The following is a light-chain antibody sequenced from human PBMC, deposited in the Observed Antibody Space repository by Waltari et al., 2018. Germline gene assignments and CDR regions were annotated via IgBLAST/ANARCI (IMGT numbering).Light chain of an antibody. CDR1: QSVLYNSNNKNY. Sequence: DIVMTQSPDSLAVSLGEGATVNFKSSQSVLYNSNNKNYLAWDQQKPGQPPRLLIYWASTRESGVPDRFSGSGSGTDFTLTISSLQAEDVAVYYCQQYYSSPRTFGQGTKVEIK. J-gene: IGKJ1*01. V-gene: IGKV4-1*01. CDR2: WAS. CDR3: QQYYSSPRT.